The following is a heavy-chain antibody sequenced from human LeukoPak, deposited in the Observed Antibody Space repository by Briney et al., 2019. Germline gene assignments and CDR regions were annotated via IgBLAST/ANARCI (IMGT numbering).Heavy chain of an antibody. D-gene: IGHD3-10*01. CDR1: GGSFSGYY. CDR2: INHSGST. Sequence: SETLSLTCAVYGGSFSGYYWSWTRQPPGKGLEWIGEINHSGSTNYNPSLKSRVTISVDTSKNQFSLKLSSVTAADTAVYYCARGPLLYGSGSHYYGGTTVFDYWGQGTLVTVSS. V-gene: IGHV4-34*01. J-gene: IGHJ4*02. CDR3: ARGPLLYGSGSHYYGGTTVFDY.